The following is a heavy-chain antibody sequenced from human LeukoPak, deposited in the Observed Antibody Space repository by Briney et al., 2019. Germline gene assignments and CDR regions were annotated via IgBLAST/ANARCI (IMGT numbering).Heavy chain of an antibody. CDR3: AREAVAGGLIDY. J-gene: IGHJ4*02. CDR2: ISGSGDST. CDR1: GFIFSSYA. D-gene: IGHD6-19*01. Sequence: GGSLRLSCAASGFIFSSYAMSWVRQAPGKGLEWVSAISGSGDSTYYADSVKGRFTISRDNSKNTLYLQMNSLRAEDTAVYYCAREAVAGGLIDYWGQGTLVTVSS. V-gene: IGHV3-23*01.